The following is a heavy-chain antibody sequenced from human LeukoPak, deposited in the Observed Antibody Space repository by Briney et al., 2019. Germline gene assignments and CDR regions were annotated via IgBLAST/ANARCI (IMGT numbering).Heavy chain of an antibody. J-gene: IGHJ4*02. CDR2: IKSKTDGGTT. CDR3: TTDSDYSGSLAY. CDR1: GFTVSSNY. V-gene: IGHV3-15*01. Sequence: GGSLRLSCAASGFTVSSNYMSWVRQAPGKGLEWVGRIKSKTDGGTTDYAAPVKGRFTISRDDSKNTLYLQMNSLKTEDTAVYYCTTDSDYSGSLAYWGQGTLVTVSS. D-gene: IGHD1-26*01.